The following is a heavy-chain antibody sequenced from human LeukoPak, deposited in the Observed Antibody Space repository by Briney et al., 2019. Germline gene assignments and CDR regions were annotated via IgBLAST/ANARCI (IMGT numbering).Heavy chain of an antibody. J-gene: IGHJ4*02. D-gene: IGHD2-15*01. CDR3: ARGRFELPY. CDR1: DGSISNYY. Sequence: PSETLSLTCSVSDGSISNYYWSWLRQRPGKGLEFIGYIYYTGGTNYNPSLQSRATISVGTSKNQFSLELKSVAAADTAIYFCARGRFELPYWGQGTLVTVSS. CDR2: IYYTGGT. V-gene: IGHV4-59*08.